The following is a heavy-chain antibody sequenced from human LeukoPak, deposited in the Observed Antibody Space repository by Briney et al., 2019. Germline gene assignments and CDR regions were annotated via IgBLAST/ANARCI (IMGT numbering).Heavy chain of an antibody. CDR1: GFTFSGYS. D-gene: IGHD5-18*01. J-gene: IGHJ4*02. CDR2: ISSSSSYI. V-gene: IGHV3-21*01. Sequence: GGSLRLSCAASGFTFSGYSMNWVRQAPGKGLEWVSSISSSSSYIYYADSVKGRFTISRDNAKNSLYLQMNSLRAEDTAVYYCARDRDTAMVMGAFDYWGQGTLVTVSS. CDR3: ARDRDTAMVMGAFDY.